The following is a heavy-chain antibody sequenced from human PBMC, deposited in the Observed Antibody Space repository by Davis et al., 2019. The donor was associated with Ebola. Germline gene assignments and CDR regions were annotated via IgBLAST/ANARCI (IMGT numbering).Heavy chain of an antibody. CDR1: GGSFSSGDYY. V-gene: IGHV3-9*01. CDR3: ARTDSSSGLDY. CDR2: ISWNSGSI. Sequence: LSLTCAVYGGSFSSGDYYWSWIRQPPRKGLEWVSGISWNSGSIGYADSVKGRFTISRDNAKNSLYLQMNSLRAEDTAVYYCARTDSSSGLDYWGQGTLVTVSS. J-gene: IGHJ4*02. D-gene: IGHD6-6*01.